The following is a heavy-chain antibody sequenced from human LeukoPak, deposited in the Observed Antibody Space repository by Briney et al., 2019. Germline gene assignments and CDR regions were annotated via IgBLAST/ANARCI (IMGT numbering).Heavy chain of an antibody. J-gene: IGHJ4*02. V-gene: IGHV3-30*02. CDR2: ISYDGSNK. D-gene: IGHD4-17*01. Sequence: PGGSLRLSCAASGFTFSSYGMYWVRQAPGKGLEWVAFISYDGSNKYYADSVKGRCTISRDNSKNTVYLQMNSLRAEDTAVYYCAKDMDHDYDDYGFDYWGQGTPVTVSS. CDR1: GFTFSSYG. CDR3: AKDMDHDYDDYGFDY.